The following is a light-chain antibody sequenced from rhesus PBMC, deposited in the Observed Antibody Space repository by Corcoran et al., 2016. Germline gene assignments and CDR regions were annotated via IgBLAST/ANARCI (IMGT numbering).Light chain of an antibody. Sequence: DTVLTQSPASLAVSPGQRATITCRASESVSVFRINLIHWYQQKPGKPPKLLIYQASNKETGVPARFSGIGSGTVFTLTITPVEADYAADYYCLQSKHSPFAFGPGTKLDIK. V-gene: IGKV7-13*01. CDR1: ESVSVFRINL. CDR3: LQSKHSPFA. J-gene: IGKJ3*01. CDR2: QAS.